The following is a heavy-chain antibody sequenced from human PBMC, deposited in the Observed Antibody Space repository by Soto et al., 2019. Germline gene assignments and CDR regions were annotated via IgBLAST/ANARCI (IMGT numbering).Heavy chain of an antibody. CDR3: AREGYGDYGGTYYYYYYMDV. CDR1: GFTFSSYW. Sequence: GSLRLSCAASGFTFSSYWMSWVRQAPGKGLEWVANIKQDGSEKYYVDSVKGRFTISRDNAKNSLYLQMNSLRAEDTAVYYCAREGYGDYGGTYYYYYYMDVWGKGTTVTVSS. J-gene: IGHJ6*03. CDR2: IKQDGSEK. V-gene: IGHV3-7*01. D-gene: IGHD4-17*01.